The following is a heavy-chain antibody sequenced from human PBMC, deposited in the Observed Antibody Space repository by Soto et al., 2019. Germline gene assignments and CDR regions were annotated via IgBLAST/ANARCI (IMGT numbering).Heavy chain of an antibody. D-gene: IGHD3-3*01. CDR3: ARWAQGAYYDFWSGYAGAFDI. Sequence: ASVKLSCKASGGTFSSYTISWVRQAPGQGLEWMGRIIPILGIANYAQKLQGRVTMTTDTSTSTAYMELRSLRSDDTAVYYCARWAQGAYYDFWSGYAGAFDIWGQGTMVTVSS. CDR2: IIPILGIA. CDR1: GGTFSSYT. J-gene: IGHJ3*02. V-gene: IGHV1-69*02.